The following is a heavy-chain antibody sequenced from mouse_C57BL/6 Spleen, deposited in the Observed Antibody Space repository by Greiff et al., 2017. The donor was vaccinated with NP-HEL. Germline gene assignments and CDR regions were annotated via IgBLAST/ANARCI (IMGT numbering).Heavy chain of an antibody. CDR2: IDPSDSYT. CDR1: GYTFTSYW. Sequence: QVQLQQSGAELVMPGASVKLSCKASGYTFTSYWMHWVKQRPGQGLEWIGEIDPSDSYTNYNQKFKGKSTLTVDKSSSTAYMQLSSLTSEDSAVYYCARGIDYWGQGTTLTVSP. V-gene: IGHV1-69*01. J-gene: IGHJ2*01. CDR3: ARGIDY.